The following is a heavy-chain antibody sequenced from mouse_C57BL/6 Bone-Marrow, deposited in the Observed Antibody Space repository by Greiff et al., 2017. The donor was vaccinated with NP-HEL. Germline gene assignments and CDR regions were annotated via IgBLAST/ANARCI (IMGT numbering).Heavy chain of an antibody. CDR3: ARLDYYYGRWYFDV. J-gene: IGHJ1*03. V-gene: IGHV8-8*01. Sequence: QVTLKESGPGILQPSQTLSLTCSFSGFSLSTFGMGVGWIRQPSGKGLEWLAHIWWDDDKYYNPALKSRLTISKDTSKNQVFLKIANVDTADTATYYCARLDYYYGRWYFDVWGTGTTVTVSS. CDR1: GFSLSTFGMG. CDR2: IWWDDDK. D-gene: IGHD1-1*01.